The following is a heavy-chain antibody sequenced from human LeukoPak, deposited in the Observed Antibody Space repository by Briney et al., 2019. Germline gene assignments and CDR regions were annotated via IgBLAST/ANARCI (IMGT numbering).Heavy chain of an antibody. J-gene: IGHJ4*02. V-gene: IGHV3-48*04. D-gene: IGHD3-3*01. CDR2: ISSSSSTI. Sequence: GGSLRLSCAASGFTFSSYSMNWVRQAPGKGLEWVSYISSSSSTIYYADSVKGRFTISRDNAKNSLYLQMNSLRAEDTAVYYCARDVNYDFWSGYYKPADYWGQGTLVTVSS. CDR1: GFTFSSYS. CDR3: ARDVNYDFWSGYYKPADY.